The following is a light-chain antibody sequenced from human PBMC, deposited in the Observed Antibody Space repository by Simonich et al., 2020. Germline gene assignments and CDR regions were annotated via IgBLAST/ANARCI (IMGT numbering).Light chain of an antibody. J-gene: IGKJ1*01. CDR1: QSVLYSSNNKHY. CDR2: LAY. Sequence: DIVMTQSPDSLAVSLGERATINCKSSQSVLYSSNNKHYLAWFQQKPGQPPKLLIYLAYTRESVVPGLISGSWATTFFPLTSSSVPAEDVAVYYCQQYYSTPWTFGQGTKVEIK. V-gene: IGKV4-1*01. CDR3: QQYYSTPWT.